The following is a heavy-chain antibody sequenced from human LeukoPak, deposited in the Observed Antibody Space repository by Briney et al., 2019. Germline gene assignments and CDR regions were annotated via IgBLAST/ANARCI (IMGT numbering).Heavy chain of an antibody. D-gene: IGHD5-18*01. Sequence: VASVKVSCKASGYTFTGYYMHWVRQAPGQGLEWMGWINPNSGGTNYAQKFQGRVTMTRDTSISTAYMEPSRLRSDDTAVYYCARDLDTAMVRRYYFDYWGQGTLVTVSS. CDR2: INPNSGGT. CDR3: ARDLDTAMVRRYYFDY. V-gene: IGHV1-2*02. J-gene: IGHJ4*02. CDR1: GYTFTGYY.